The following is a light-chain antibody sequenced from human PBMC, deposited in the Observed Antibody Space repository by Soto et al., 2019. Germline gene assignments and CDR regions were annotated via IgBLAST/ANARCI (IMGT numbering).Light chain of an antibody. V-gene: IGKV1D-13*01. CDR3: QQFNNYPLT. J-gene: IGKJ4*01. Sequence: IQMTQSPSSLSASVGDRVTITCRASQSISSYLNWYQQKPGKAPKLLIYDASSLESGVPSRFSGSGSGTDFTLTISSLQPEDFATYYCQQFNNYPLTFGGGTKVDIK. CDR1: QSISSY. CDR2: DAS.